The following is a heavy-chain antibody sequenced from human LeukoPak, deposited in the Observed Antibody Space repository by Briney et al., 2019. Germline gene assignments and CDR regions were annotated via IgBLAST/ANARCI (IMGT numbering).Heavy chain of an antibody. D-gene: IGHD2-15*01. V-gene: IGHV4-4*07. J-gene: IGHJ6*03. CDR2: IYTSGST. CDR3: ARDGVADHYYYYYMDV. CDR1: GGSISSYY. Sequence: SETLSLTCTVSGGSISSYYWSWIRQPAGKGLEWIGRIYTSGSTNYNPSLKSRVTISVDKSKNPFSLKLSSVTAADTAVYYCARDGVADHYYYYYMDVWGKGTTVTVSS.